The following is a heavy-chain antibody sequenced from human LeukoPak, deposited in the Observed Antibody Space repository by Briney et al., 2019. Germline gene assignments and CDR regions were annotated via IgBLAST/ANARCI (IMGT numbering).Heavy chain of an antibody. CDR3: ARTPWNDHYFDY. J-gene: IGHJ4*02. CDR2: ISAYNGDT. CDR1: GYIFNRYV. Sequence: ASVKVSCKASGYIFNRYVISWVRQAPGQGLECMGWISAYNGDTNYAQKFQGRVTMTRNTSISTAYMELSSLRSEDTAVYYCARTPWNDHYFDYWGQGTLVTVSS. V-gene: IGHV1-18*01. D-gene: IGHD1-1*01.